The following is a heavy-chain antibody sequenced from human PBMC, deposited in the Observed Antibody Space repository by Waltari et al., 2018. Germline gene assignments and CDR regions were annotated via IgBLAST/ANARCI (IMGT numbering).Heavy chain of an antibody. D-gene: IGHD3-10*01. Sequence: VQLVQSGAEVKKPGSSVKVSCKASGGTFSGYAISWVRQAPGQGLEWMGGLIPIFGTANYAQKFQGRGTITADESTSTPYMELSSLRSEDTAVYDWARGAGFREWNWFDPWGQGTLVTVSS. CDR3: ARGAGFREWNWFDP. J-gene: IGHJ5*02. CDR1: GGTFSGYA. CDR2: LIPIFGTA. V-gene: IGHV1-69*13.